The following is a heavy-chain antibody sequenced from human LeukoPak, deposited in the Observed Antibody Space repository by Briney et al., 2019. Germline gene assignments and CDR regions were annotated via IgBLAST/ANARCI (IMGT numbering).Heavy chain of an antibody. CDR2: IYLGGSP. CDR1: GDSIDSSS. Sequence: SETLSLTCTVFGDSIDSSSWAWIRQPVGKGLEWIGRIYLGGSPIYSPSLKTRVIMTVDTSTNQFLLWLRSVTAADTATYYCANWVGNWFDPWGQGTLVTVSS. CDR3: ANWVGNWFDP. V-gene: IGHV4-4*07. D-gene: IGHD1-26*01. J-gene: IGHJ5*02.